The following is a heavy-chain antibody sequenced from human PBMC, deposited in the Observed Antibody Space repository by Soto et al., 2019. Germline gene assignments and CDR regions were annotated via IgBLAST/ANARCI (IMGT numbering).Heavy chain of an antibody. V-gene: IGHV1-3*01. CDR1: GYTFTSYA. CDR2: INAGNGNT. Sequence: ASVKVSCKASGYTFTSYAMHWVRQAPGQRLEWMGWINAGNGNTKYSQKFQGRVTITRDTSASTAYMELSSLRSEGTAVYYCARLFRYCSGGSCYSGTFDYWGQGTLVTVSS. D-gene: IGHD2-15*01. CDR3: ARLFRYCSGGSCYSGTFDY. J-gene: IGHJ4*02.